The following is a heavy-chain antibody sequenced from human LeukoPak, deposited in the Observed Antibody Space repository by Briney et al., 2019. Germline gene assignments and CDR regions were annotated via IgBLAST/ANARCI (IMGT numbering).Heavy chain of an antibody. Sequence: PGGSLRVSCAASGFTFSTYEVNWVRQAPEKRLERVSYISSRDSTIYYADSVKGRFTISRDNAKKSLYLQMNSLRAEDTAVYYCARRYCSSSSCTLDYWGQGTLVTVSS. D-gene: IGHD2-2*01. CDR3: ARRYCSSSSCTLDY. J-gene: IGHJ4*02. V-gene: IGHV3-48*03. CDR2: ISSRDSTI. CDR1: GFTFSTYE.